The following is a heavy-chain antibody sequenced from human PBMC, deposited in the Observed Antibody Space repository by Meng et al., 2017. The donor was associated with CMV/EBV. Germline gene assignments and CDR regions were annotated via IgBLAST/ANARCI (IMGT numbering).Heavy chain of an antibody. D-gene: IGHD2-8*01. CDR3: ARVGLYCTNGVCYMDY. CDR1: GFTFDDYA. Sequence: GESLKISCAASGFTFDDYAMHWVRQAPGKGLEWVSVIYSGGSTYYADSVKGRFTISRDNSKNTLYLQMNSLRAEDTAVYYCARVGLYCTNGVCYMDYWGQGTLVTV. CDR2: IYSGGST. V-gene: IGHV3-66*02. J-gene: IGHJ4*02.